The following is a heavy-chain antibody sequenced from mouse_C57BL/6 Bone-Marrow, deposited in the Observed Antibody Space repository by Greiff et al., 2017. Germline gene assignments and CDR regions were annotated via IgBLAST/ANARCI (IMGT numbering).Heavy chain of an antibody. V-gene: IGHV14-4*01. D-gene: IGHD1-1*01. CDR3: TTGYYGSSYFDV. CDR2: IDPENGDT. CDR1: GFNIKDDY. Sequence: VQLKQSGAELVRPGASVKLSCTASGFNIKDDYMHWVKQRPEQGLEWIGWIDPENGDTEYASKFQGKATITADPSSNTAYLQLSSLTSEDTAVDYCTTGYYGSSYFDVWGTGTTVTVSS. J-gene: IGHJ1*03.